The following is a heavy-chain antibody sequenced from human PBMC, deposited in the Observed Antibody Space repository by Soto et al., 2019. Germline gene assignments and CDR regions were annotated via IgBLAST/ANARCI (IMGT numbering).Heavy chain of an antibody. CDR1: GYTFSNYG. J-gene: IGHJ5*02. Sequence: QVQLVQSGGEVKRPGASVKVSCKTSGYTFSNYGITWVRQAPGQPLEWLGWISLYSDGTNYAQKFQGRVSRTTDTSTTTAYMELRSLRSDDTAVYCCARVVPGAEAWFGPWGQGTLVTVSS. CDR2: ISLYSDGT. CDR3: ARVVPGAEAWFGP. D-gene: IGHD2-2*01. V-gene: IGHV1-18*01.